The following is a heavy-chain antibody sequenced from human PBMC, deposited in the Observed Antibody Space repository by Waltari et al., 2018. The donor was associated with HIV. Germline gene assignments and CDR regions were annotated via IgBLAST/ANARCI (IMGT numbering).Heavy chain of an antibody. Sequence: QLQLQESGPGLVKPSETLSLTCTVSGGSISSSSYYWGWIRQPPGKGLEWIGSIYYRGITYYTPSLKSRVTISVATSKNQFSLKLSSVTAADTAVYYCAIGHPRSLFLDYWGQGTLVTVSS. D-gene: IGHD1-26*01. CDR1: GGSISSSSYY. CDR3: AIGHPRSLFLDY. CDR2: IYYRGIT. V-gene: IGHV4-39*01. J-gene: IGHJ4*02.